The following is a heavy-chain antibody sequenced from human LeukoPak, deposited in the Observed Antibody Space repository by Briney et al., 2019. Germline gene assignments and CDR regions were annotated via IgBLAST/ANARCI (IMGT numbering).Heavy chain of an antibody. V-gene: IGHV4-39*07. CDR3: ARGRYSSSWYDWFDP. D-gene: IGHD6-13*01. Sequence: SETLSLTCTVSGGSISSSSYYWGWIRQPPGKGLEWIGSIYYSGSTYYNPSLKSRVTISVDTSKNQFSLKLSSVTAADTAVHYCARGRYSSSWYDWFDPWGQGTLVTVSS. J-gene: IGHJ5*02. CDR1: GGSISSSSYY. CDR2: IYYSGST.